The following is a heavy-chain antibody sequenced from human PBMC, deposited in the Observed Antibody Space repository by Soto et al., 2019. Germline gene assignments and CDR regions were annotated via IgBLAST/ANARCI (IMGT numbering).Heavy chain of an antibody. V-gene: IGHV3-30-3*01. CDR2: ISYDGSNK. D-gene: IGHD3-3*01. CDR3: ARGHYDFWSGYGVGGGMDV. Sequence: QVQLVESGGGVVQPGRSLRLSCAASGFTFSSYAMHWVRQAPGKGLEWVAVISYDGSNKYYADSVKGRFTISRDNSKNTLYLQMNSLRAEDTAVYYCARGHYDFWSGYGVGGGMDVWGQGTTVTVSS. CDR1: GFTFSSYA. J-gene: IGHJ6*02.